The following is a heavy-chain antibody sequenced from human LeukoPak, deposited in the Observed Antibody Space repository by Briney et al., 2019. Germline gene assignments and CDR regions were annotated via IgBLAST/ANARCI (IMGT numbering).Heavy chain of an antibody. Sequence: ASVKVSCKASGYTFTSYYMHWVRQAPGQGLEWMGWINPNSGGTNYAQKFQGRVTMTRDTSISTAYMELSRLRSDDTAVYYCARARQPFVVVPAATYRTHFDYWGQGTLVTVSS. CDR1: GYTFTSYY. CDR2: INPNSGGT. CDR3: ARARQPFVVVPAATYRTHFDY. D-gene: IGHD2-2*01. V-gene: IGHV1-2*02. J-gene: IGHJ4*02.